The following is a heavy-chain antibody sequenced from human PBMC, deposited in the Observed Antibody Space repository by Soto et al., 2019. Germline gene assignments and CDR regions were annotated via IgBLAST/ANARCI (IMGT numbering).Heavy chain of an antibody. CDR3: TIYCISSSCYTRWLDP. CDR2: IKSKTDGETT. CDR1: GFTFSTAW. Sequence: XESLQLSCAASGFTFSTAWMSWVRQAPGKGLEWVGRIKSKTDGETTDYAAPVKGRFTVSGDDSENTLYLQMNSLKTEDTAVYYCTIYCISSSCYTRWLDPWGQGTLVTVSS. J-gene: IGHJ5*02. V-gene: IGHV3-15*01. D-gene: IGHD2-2*02.